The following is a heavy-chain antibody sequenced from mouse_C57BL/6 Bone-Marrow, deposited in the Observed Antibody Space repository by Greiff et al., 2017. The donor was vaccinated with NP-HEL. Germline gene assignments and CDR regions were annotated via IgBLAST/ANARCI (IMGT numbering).Heavy chain of an antibody. Sequence: QVQLQQSGADLVRPGSSVKISCKASGYAFSKYWMNWVKQRPGQGLEWIGQIYPGDGDTTSNGKFKGIATLTAATSSSTAYMQLSSLTSEDSAVYCWARGAPLVYWGQGTLVTVSA. CDR3: ARGAPLVY. V-gene: IGHV1-80*01. J-gene: IGHJ3*01. CDR1: GYAFSKYW. CDR2: IYPGDGDT.